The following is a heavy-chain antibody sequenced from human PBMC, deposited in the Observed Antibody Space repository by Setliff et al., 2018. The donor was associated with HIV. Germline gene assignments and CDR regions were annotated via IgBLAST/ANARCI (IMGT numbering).Heavy chain of an antibody. CDR2: INHSGRT. D-gene: IGHD3-22*01. J-gene: IGHJ3*02. CDR3: AREDTTGYYSLSAFDI. V-gene: IGHV4-34*01. Sequence: PSETLSLTCAVYGGSFTNYFWSWIRQSPGKGMEWIGEINHSGRTKYNPSLKSLVTMSVDTSKNQFSLKLKSVTAADTAVYYCAREDTTGYYSLSAFDIWGQGTLVTVSS. CDR1: GGSFTNYF.